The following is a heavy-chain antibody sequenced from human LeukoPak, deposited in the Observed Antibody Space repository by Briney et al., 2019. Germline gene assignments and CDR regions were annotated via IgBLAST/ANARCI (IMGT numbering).Heavy chain of an antibody. CDR2: INPNSGDT. Sequence: ASVKVSCKSSGYTFTGYQMHWVRQAPGQGLERMGWINPNSGDTNYAQAFQGRVVMTRDTSISTAYMDLTRLTSDDTAIYYCARGRGSYSLDLWGQGTLVTVSS. CDR3: ARGRGSYSLDL. J-gene: IGHJ5*02. D-gene: IGHD1-26*01. V-gene: IGHV1-2*02. CDR1: GYTFTGYQ.